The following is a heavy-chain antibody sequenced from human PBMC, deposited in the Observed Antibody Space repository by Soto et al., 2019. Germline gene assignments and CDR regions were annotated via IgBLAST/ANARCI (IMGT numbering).Heavy chain of an antibody. CDR3: ARESSGYNYYYYYMDV. CDR2: INHSGST. D-gene: IGHD5-12*01. V-gene: IGHV4-34*01. J-gene: IGHJ6*03. CDR1: GGNIIGYD. Sequence: SLTMSLTCAVDGGNIIGYDLSWIRKNTGKGLEWIGEINHSGSTNYNPSLKSRVTISVDTSKNQFSLKLSSVTAADTAVYYCARESSGYNYYYYYMDVWGKGTTVTVSS.